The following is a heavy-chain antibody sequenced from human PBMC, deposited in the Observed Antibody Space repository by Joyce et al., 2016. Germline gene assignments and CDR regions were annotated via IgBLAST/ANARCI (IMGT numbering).Heavy chain of an antibody. J-gene: IGHJ4*02. Sequence: EVQLLESGGGLVQHGGSLRLSCAASGVTFNNFAMSWVRKAPGKGLEWVSAISGGGDSTYYADSVKGRFTISRATSQNTLYLQMNSLRAEDTAVYYCAKYTSIEYFNYWGQGTLVTVSS. V-gene: IGHV3-23*01. D-gene: IGHD6-6*01. CDR1: GVTFNNFA. CDR3: AKYTSIEYFNY. CDR2: ISGGGDST.